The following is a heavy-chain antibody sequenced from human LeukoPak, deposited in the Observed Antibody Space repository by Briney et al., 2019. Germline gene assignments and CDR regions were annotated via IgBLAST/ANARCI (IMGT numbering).Heavy chain of an antibody. CDR1: GGSISSGSYY. Sequence: PSETLSLTCTVSGGSISSGSYYWSWIRQPAGKGLEWLGRFYTSGSTNYNPSLKSRVTISVDTSKNQFSLKLNSVTAADTAVYYCARGRDGYNFLNRGEYYYFDYWGQGTLVTVSS. V-gene: IGHV4-61*02. CDR2: FYTSGST. CDR3: ARGRDGYNFLNRGEYYYFDY. J-gene: IGHJ4*02. D-gene: IGHD5-24*01.